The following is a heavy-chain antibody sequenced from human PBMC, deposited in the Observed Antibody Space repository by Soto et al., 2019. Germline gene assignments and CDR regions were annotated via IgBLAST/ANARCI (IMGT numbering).Heavy chain of an antibody. J-gene: IGHJ4*02. V-gene: IGHV3-15*01. CDR2: VKTKTDGGTT. CDR1: GFTFNTAW. CDR3: TKGIASAD. Sequence: EVQLVESGGDLLKPGGSLRLSCSASGFTFNTAWMNWVRQAPGKGLEWVGRVKTKTDGGTTDYAAPGKGRFTISRDDSENTLNLQMNSLKTEDTAVYYCTKGIASADWGQGTLVTVSS. D-gene: IGHD6-13*01.